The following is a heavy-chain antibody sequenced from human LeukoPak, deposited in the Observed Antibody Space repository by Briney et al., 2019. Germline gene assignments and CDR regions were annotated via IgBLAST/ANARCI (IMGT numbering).Heavy chain of an antibody. J-gene: IGHJ4*02. Sequence: ASVKVSCKASGYTFTGYYMHWVRQAPGQGLEWMGRINPNSGGTNYAQKFQGRGTMTRDTSISTAYMELSSLRSDDTAAYHCATDLYDYVFGSYRPFDYWGQGTLVTVSS. CDR1: GYTFTGYY. CDR3: ATDLYDYVFGSYRPFDY. D-gene: IGHD3-16*02. CDR2: INPNSGGT. V-gene: IGHV1-2*06.